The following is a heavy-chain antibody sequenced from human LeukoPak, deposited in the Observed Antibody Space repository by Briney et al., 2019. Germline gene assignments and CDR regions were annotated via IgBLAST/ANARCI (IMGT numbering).Heavy chain of an antibody. Sequence: PGGSLRLSCAASGFSFSDYYMTWIRQAPGKGLEWVSYIGSRGSTIYYADSVKGRFTISRDNVKNSLYLQMNGLRAKDTAIYYCARVGANGGVLDYWGQGTLVTVSP. CDR1: GFSFSDYY. D-gene: IGHD2-8*02. CDR3: ARVGANGGVLDY. CDR2: IGSRGSTI. V-gene: IGHV3-11*01. J-gene: IGHJ4*02.